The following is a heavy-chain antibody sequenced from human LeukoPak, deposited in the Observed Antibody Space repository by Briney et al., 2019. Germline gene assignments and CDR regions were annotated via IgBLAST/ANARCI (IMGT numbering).Heavy chain of an antibody. D-gene: IGHD2-2*02. CDR2: IYYSGST. J-gene: IGHJ6*02. Sequence: SETLSLTCTVSGGSISSGGYYWSWIRQHPGKGLEWIGYIYYSGSTYYNPSLKSRVTISVDTSKNQFSLKLSSVTAADTAVYYCARGGVVPAAIYYYYGMDVWGQGTTVTVSS. V-gene: IGHV4-31*03. CDR1: GGSISSGGYY. CDR3: ARGGVVPAAIYYYYGMDV.